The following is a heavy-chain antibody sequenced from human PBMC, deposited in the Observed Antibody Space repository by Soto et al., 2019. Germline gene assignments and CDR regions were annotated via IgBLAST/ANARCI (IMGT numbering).Heavy chain of an antibody. CDR2: ILYDGSDK. J-gene: IGHJ6*02. CDR3: AKVGRGYCSSTSCLALYGMDV. V-gene: IGHV3-30*18. D-gene: IGHD2-2*01. CDR1: GFIFNSYG. Sequence: VGSLRLSCAASGFIFNSYGMHWVRQARGKGLEWVAVILYDGSDKYYADSVKGRFTISRDNSKSTLYLQMNSLRAEDTAVYYCAKVGRGYCSSTSCLALYGMDVWGQGTTVTVSS.